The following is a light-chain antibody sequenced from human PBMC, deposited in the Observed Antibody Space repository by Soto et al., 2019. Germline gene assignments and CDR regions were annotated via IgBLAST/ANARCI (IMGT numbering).Light chain of an antibody. CDR3: QQHNDYPIT. Sequence: DIQMTQSPSTLSASVGDRVTITCRASQIIRDWLAWYQQKPGKAPYLLIYKASNLESGVPSRFSGSGSGTEFTLTISSLQPDDFATYYCQQHNDYPITFGQGTRLENK. V-gene: IGKV1-5*03. CDR1: QIIRDW. CDR2: KAS. J-gene: IGKJ5*01.